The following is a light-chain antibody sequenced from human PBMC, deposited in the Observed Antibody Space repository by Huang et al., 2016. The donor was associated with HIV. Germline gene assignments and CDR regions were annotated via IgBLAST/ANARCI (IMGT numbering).Light chain of an antibody. CDR1: ASVSSS. J-gene: IGKJ5*01. CDR3: QQYNDWPPIT. V-gene: IGKV3-15*01. Sequence: EIVMTQSPGTLSVSPGERVTLSCSANASVSSSLAWYQQVSGQPPRLLIYDASTRATCIPPRFSGSGSGTNFTLTISSLQSEDFAVYYCQQYNDWPPITFGQGTRLDMK. CDR2: DAS.